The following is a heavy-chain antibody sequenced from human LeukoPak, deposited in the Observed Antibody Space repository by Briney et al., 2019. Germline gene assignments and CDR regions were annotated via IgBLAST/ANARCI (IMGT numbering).Heavy chain of an antibody. V-gene: IGHV4-30-4*01. Sequence: SETLSLTCTVSGGSISSGDYYWSWIRQPPGKGLEWIGYIYYSGSTYYNPSLKSRVTISVDTSKNQFSLKLSSVTAADTAVYYCARDHRFSLYGMDVWGQGTTVTVSS. D-gene: IGHD3-3*01. CDR2: IYYSGST. J-gene: IGHJ6*02. CDR3: ARDHRFSLYGMDV. CDR1: GGSISSGDYY.